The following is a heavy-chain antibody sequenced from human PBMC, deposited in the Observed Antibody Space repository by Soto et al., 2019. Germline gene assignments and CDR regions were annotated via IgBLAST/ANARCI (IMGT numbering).Heavy chain of an antibody. CDR1: GGSISSYY. D-gene: IGHD2-2*01. CDR3: ARGGSTSFGDNYYYYYYMDV. V-gene: IGHV4-59*01. CDR2: IYYSGST. Sequence: SETLSLTCTVSGGSISSYYWSWIRQPPGKGLEWIGYIYYSGSTNYNPSLKSRVTISVDTSKNQFSLKLSSVTAADTAVYYCARGGSTSFGDNYYYYYYMDVWGKGTTVTVSS. J-gene: IGHJ6*03.